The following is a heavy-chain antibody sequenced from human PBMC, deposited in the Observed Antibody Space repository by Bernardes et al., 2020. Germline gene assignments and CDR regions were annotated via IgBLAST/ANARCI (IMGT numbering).Heavy chain of an antibody. Sequence: SETLSLTCTVSGASITSTRWFTWVRQAPGKGLDWIGEIYHHGGTNYNPSLKSRVTISLDKPKNQFSLRLTSVTAADTAVYYCATANYDDTSGYLDHWGQGHLVTVSS. J-gene: IGHJ4*02. CDR1: GASITSTRW. CDR3: ATANYDDTSGYLDH. D-gene: IGHD3-22*01. V-gene: IGHV4-4*02. CDR2: IYHHGGT.